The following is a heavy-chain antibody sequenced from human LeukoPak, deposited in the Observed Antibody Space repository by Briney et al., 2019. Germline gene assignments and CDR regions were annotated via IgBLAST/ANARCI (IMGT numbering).Heavy chain of an antibody. Sequence: TGGSLRLSCAASGFTFSSYAMSWVRQAPGKGLEWVSSISSSSSYIYYADSVKGRFTISRDDAKNSLYLQLNSLRAEDTAVYYCVRDYYDNSGYFYGGHWGQGTLVTVSS. CDR3: VRDYYDNSGYFYGGH. CDR2: ISSSSSYI. J-gene: IGHJ4*02. CDR1: GFTFSSYA. D-gene: IGHD3-22*01. V-gene: IGHV3-21*01.